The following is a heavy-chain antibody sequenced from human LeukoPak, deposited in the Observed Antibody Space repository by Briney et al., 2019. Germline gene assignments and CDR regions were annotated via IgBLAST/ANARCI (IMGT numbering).Heavy chain of an antibody. CDR2: INNYDGST. J-gene: IGHJ4*02. D-gene: IGHD5-12*01. CDR1: GFTFDTQA. V-gene: IGHV3-23*01. Sequence: PGGSLRLSCVASGFTFDTQAMSWIRQAPGKGLEWVSAINNYDGSTYYGDSVKGRFIISRDNSKNMLFLQMNSLRVGDTARYYCATGYSGYDLFENWGGGTPVTVSS. CDR3: ATGYSGYDLFEN.